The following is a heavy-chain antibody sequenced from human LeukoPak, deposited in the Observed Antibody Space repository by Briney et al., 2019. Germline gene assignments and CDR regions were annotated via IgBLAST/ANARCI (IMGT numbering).Heavy chain of an antibody. CDR2: ITGSGTST. V-gene: IGHV3-23*01. D-gene: IGHD3-22*01. J-gene: IGHJ4*02. CDR3: AKDRRYYYDSSGYYGEFDY. CDR1: GFTFSDYA. Sequence: PGGSLRLSCAASGFTFSDYAMNWVRQAPGKGLEWVSAITGSGTSTYYANSVKGRFTISRDNSKNTLYLQMNSLRAEDTAVYYCAKDRRYYYDSSGYYGEFDYWGQGTLVTVSS.